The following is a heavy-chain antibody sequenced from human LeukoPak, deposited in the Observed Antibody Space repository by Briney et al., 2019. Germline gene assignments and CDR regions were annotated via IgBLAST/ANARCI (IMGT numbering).Heavy chain of an antibody. V-gene: IGHV4-39*07. J-gene: IGHJ4*02. CDR1: GASLSSTNYY. Sequence: SETLSLTCTVSGASLSSTNYYWAWIRQPPGKGLEWIGSVYYSGSTYYNPSLKSRVTISVDTSTDQFSLKVNSVTAPDTAVYYCAREDDYGDFFDYWGRGTLVTVSS. CDR2: VYYSGST. CDR3: AREDDYGDFFDY. D-gene: IGHD4-17*01.